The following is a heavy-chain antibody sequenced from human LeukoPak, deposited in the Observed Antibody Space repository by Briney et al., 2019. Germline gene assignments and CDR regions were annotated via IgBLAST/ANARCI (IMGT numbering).Heavy chain of an antibody. J-gene: IGHJ4*02. CDR1: GGSISSHY. Sequence: PSETLSLTCIVSGGSISSHYWTWIRQPPGKGLEYIGYIYYSGNTNYNPSLKSRVTISVDRSKNQFSVKLTSVTAEDTAVYYCAKINSGWYFDYWGQGTLVTVSS. V-gene: IGHV4-59*11. CDR2: IYYSGNT. D-gene: IGHD6-19*01. CDR3: AKINSGWYFDY.